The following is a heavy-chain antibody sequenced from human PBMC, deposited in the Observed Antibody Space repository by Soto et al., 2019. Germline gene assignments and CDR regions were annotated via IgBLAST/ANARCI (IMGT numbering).Heavy chain of an antibody. CDR3: AREDYYDSSD. V-gene: IGHV4-61*01. Sequence: QVQLQESGPGLVKPSETLSLTCTVSGGSVSSGSYYWSWIRQPPGKGLEWIGYIYYSGSTNYNPSLKCRVTISVDTSKNQFSLKLSSVTAADTALYYCAREDYYDSSDWGQGTLVTVSS. CDR2: IYYSGST. D-gene: IGHD3-22*01. J-gene: IGHJ1*01. CDR1: GGSVSSGSYY.